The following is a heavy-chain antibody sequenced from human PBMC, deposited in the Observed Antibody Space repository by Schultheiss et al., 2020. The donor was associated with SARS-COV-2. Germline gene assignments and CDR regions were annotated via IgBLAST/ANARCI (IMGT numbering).Heavy chain of an antibody. D-gene: IGHD6-13*01. V-gene: IGHV4-34*01. Sequence: SETLSLTCAVYGGSFSGYYWSWIRQPPGKGLEWIGYIYYSGSTYYNPSLKSRVTISVDTSKNQFSLKLSSVTAADTAVYYCARGSGSWYYFDYWGQGTLVTVSS. CDR2: IYYSGST. CDR1: GGSFSGYY. J-gene: IGHJ4*02. CDR3: ARGSGSWYYFDY.